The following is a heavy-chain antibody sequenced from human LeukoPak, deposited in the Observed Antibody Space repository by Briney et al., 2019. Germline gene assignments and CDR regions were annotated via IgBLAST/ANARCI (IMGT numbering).Heavy chain of an antibody. V-gene: IGHV1-8*03. CDR3: ARGPRWAKTNFDY. CDR1: GYTFTSYD. CDR2: MNPNSGNT. D-gene: IGHD4-23*01. J-gene: IGHJ4*02. Sequence: ASVKVSCKASGYTFTSYDINWVRQATGQGLEWMGWMNPNSGNTGYAQKFQGRVTITRNTSISTAYMELSSLRSEGTAVYYCARGPRWAKTNFDYWAREPWSPSPQ.